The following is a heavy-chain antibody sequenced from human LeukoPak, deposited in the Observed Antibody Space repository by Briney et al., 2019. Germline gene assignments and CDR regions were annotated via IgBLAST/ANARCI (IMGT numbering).Heavy chain of an antibody. Sequence: PSETLSLTCTVSGGSISSSSYYWGWIRQPPGQGLEWIGSIYYSGSTYYNPSLKSRVTISVDTSKNQFSLKLSSVTAADTAVYYCARTPGGHFYYYMDVWGKGTTVTVSS. J-gene: IGHJ6*03. CDR3: ARTPGGHFYYYMDV. CDR1: GGSISSSSYY. D-gene: IGHD3-16*01. V-gene: IGHV4-39*07. CDR2: IYYSGST.